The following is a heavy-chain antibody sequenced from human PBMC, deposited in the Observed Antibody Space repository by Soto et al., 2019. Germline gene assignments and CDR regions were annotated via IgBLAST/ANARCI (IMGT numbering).Heavy chain of an antibody. D-gene: IGHD3-16*01. J-gene: IGHJ3*01. Sequence: HITLKESGTTLVKPRQTLTLTCIFSGFSFSADGVGVGWIRQPPGKTLEWLALIYWDDDTRYRPSLKSRLTITKDSSKNQVVLTMTNMDPLDTATYYCAHAFGGTSWPNDAFDVWGQGTVVTVSS. CDR2: IYWDDDT. CDR3: AHAFGGTSWPNDAFDV. V-gene: IGHV2-5*02. CDR1: GFSFSADGVG.